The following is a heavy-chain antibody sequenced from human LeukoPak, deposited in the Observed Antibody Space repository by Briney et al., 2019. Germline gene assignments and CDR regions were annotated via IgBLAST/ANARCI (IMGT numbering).Heavy chain of an antibody. CDR1: GFXFSNYA. D-gene: IGHD3-10*01. V-gene: IGHV3-30*04. Sequence: GRSLRLSCAASGFXFSNYAIHWVRQAPGKGLEWVAVISYDGRNENYADSVKGRFTISRDNPKNTLYLQVNSLRTEDTAVYYCARGGDYGSGSFRWRHFDSWGQGTLVTVSS. J-gene: IGHJ4*02. CDR3: ARGGDYGSGSFRWRHFDS. CDR2: ISYDGRNE.